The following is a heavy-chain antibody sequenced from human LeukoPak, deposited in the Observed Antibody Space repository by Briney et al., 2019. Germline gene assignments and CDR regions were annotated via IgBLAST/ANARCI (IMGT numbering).Heavy chain of an antibody. V-gene: IGHV1-18*01. CDR2: ISAYNGNT. CDR3: ARDHAYSSGRRFEGHNFDL. J-gene: IGHJ2*01. Sequence: ASVKVSCKASGYTFTSYGISWVRQAPGQGLEWMGWISAYNGNTNYAQKLQGRVTMTTDTSTSTAYMELRSLRSDDTAVYYCARDHAYSSGRRFEGHNFDLWGRGTLVTVSS. D-gene: IGHD6-19*01. CDR1: GYTFTSYG.